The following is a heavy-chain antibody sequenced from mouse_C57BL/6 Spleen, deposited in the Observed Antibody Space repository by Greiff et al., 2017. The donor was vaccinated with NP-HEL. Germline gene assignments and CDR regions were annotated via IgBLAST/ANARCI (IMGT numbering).Heavy chain of an antibody. J-gene: IGHJ4*01. CDR2: IWSGGST. V-gene: IGHV2-2*01. CDR3: ARRPLTTVVADYAMDY. Sequence: VQLQQSGPGLVQPSQSLSITCTVSGFSLTSYGVHWVRQSPGKGLEWLGVIWSGGSTDYNAAFISRLSISKDNSKSQVFFKMNSLQADDTAIYYCARRPLTTVVADYAMDYWGQGTSVTVSS. CDR1: GFSLTSYG. D-gene: IGHD1-1*01.